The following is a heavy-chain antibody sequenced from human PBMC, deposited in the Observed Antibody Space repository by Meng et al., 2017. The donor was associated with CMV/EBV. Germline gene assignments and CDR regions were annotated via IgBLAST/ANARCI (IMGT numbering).Heavy chain of an antibody. CDR1: GYTFTSYG. Sequence: ASVKVSCKASGYTFTSYGISWVRQAPGQGLEWMGWISAYNGNTNYAQKLQGRVTMTTDTSTSTAYMELRSLRSDDTAVYYCARGFSVGVVIKTFDYWGQGTLVTVSS. J-gene: IGHJ4*02. V-gene: IGHV1-18*01. CDR3: ARGFSVGVVIKTFDY. CDR2: ISAYNGNT. D-gene: IGHD3-3*01.